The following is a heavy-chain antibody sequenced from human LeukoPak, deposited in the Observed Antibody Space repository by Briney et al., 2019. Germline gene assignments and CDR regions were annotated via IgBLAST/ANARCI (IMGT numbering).Heavy chain of an antibody. CDR2: IYTSGST. J-gene: IGHJ4*02. CDR1: GGSISSGSYY. Sequence: SQTLSLTCTVSGGSISSGSYYWSWIRQPAGKGLEWIGRIYTSGSTNYNPSLKSRVTISVDTSKNQFSLKLSSVTAADTAVYYCAIHSAMSSHDYWGQGTLVTVSS. V-gene: IGHV4-61*02. D-gene: IGHD6-19*01. CDR3: AIHSAMSSHDY.